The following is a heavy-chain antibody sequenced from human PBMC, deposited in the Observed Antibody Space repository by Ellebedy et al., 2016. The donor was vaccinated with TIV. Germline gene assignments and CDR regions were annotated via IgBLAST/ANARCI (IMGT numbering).Heavy chain of an antibody. J-gene: IGHJ3*01. D-gene: IGHD3-16*01. CDR2: LYSGDSP. CDR1: GFIVGSYY. Sequence: GGSLRLSRAASGFIVGSYYMIWVRQAPGQGLECVSLLYSGDSPYYADSVKGRFTISRDDSKNTLYLQMNSLRADDTAVYYCASSHVDGGFDLWGQGTMVTVSS. CDR3: ASSHVDGGFDL. V-gene: IGHV3-53*01.